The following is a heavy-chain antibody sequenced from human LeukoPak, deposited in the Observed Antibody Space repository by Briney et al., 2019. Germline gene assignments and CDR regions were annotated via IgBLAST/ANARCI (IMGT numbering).Heavy chain of an antibody. CDR2: ISYDGSNK. V-gene: IGHV3-30*18. Sequence: VISYDGSNKYYAASVKGRFTISRDNSKNTLYLQMNSLRAEDTAVYYCAKARGIAAAGIDYWGQGTLVTVSS. J-gene: IGHJ4*02. CDR3: AKARGIAAAGIDY. D-gene: IGHD6-13*01.